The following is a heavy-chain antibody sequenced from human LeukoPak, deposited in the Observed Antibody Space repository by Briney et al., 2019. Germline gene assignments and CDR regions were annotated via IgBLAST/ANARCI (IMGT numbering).Heavy chain of an antibody. CDR2: ISAYNGNT. D-gene: IGHD4-11*01. CDR1: GGTFSSYA. J-gene: IGHJ5*02. V-gene: IGHV1-18*01. CDR3: ARVKWTTNWFDP. Sequence: ASVKVSCKASGGTFSSYAISWVRQAPGQGLEWMGWISAYNGNTNYAQKLQGRVTMTTDTSTSTAYMELRSLRSDDTAVYYCARVKWTTNWFDPWGQGTLVTVSS.